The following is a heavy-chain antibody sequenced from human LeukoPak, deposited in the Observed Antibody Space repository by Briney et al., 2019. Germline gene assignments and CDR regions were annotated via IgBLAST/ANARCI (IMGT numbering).Heavy chain of an antibody. CDR1: GYTFTSYA. D-gene: IGHD1-26*01. J-gene: IGHJ4*02. CDR2: INPNNGAT. V-gene: IGHV1-2*06. Sequence: ASVKVSCKASGYTFTSYAISWVRQAPGQGLEWMGRINPNNGATNYAQKFQGRVTITGDTSISTAYMELSSLRSDDTAVYYCTRESGSYHGNDYWGQGTLVTVSS. CDR3: TRESGSYHGNDY.